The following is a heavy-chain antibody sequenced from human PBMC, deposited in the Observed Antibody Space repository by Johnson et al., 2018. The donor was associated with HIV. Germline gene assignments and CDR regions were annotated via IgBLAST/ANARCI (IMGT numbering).Heavy chain of an antibody. J-gene: IGHJ3*02. Sequence: QVRLVEPGGGLTQPGGSLRLSCPASGFTFSSNYMSWVRQAPGKGLEWVPYISSSGSTIYSADSVKGRFTISRDNAKNSLYLQMNSLRAEDTAVYYCARSKDCSGGSCPDAFDIWGQGTMLIVSS. D-gene: IGHD2-15*01. V-gene: IGHV3-11*04. CDR1: GFTFSSNY. CDR2: ISSSGSTI. CDR3: ARSKDCSGGSCPDAFDI.